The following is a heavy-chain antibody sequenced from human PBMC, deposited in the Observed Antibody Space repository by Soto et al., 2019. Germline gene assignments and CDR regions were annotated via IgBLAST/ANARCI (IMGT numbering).Heavy chain of an antibody. CDR2: ISRTSSTI. J-gene: IGHJ6*03. Sequence: EVQLVESGGGLVQPGGSRRLSCAASGFTFSSYPMNWVRQAQGKGLEWVSYISRTSSTIYYADSVKGRFTISRDNAKNSLYLQMNSLRAEDTAVYYCASDGFYMDVWGKGNTVSGSS. V-gene: IGHV3-48*01. CDR3: ASDGFYMDV. CDR1: GFTFSSYP.